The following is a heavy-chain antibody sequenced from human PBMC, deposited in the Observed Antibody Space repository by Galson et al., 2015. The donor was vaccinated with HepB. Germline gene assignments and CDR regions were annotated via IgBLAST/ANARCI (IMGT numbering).Heavy chain of an antibody. V-gene: IGHV3-9*01. Sequence: SLRLSCAASGFTFDDYAMLWVRQAPGKGLEWVSGISWNSGTIGYGDSVKGRFTISRDNAKNTLHLQMNSLRAEDTALYYCAKDIQGGDSYWYFDLWGRGTLVTVSS. CDR3: AKDIQGGDSYWYFDL. CDR1: GFTFDDYA. CDR2: ISWNSGTI. D-gene: IGHD2-21*02. J-gene: IGHJ2*01.